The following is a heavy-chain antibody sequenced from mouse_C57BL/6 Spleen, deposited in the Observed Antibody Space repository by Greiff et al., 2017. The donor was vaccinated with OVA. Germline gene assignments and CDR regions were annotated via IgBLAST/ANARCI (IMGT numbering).Heavy chain of an antibody. Sequence: DVHLVESGGGLVKPGGSLKLSCAASGFTFSDYGMHWVRQAPEKGLEWVAYISSGSSTIYYADTVKGRFTISRDNAKNTQFLQMTRLRSEDTAMYYCARSSPGDYWGQGTSVTVSS. V-gene: IGHV5-17*01. J-gene: IGHJ4*01. CDR1: GFTFSDYG. CDR3: ARSSPGDY. CDR2: ISSGSSTI.